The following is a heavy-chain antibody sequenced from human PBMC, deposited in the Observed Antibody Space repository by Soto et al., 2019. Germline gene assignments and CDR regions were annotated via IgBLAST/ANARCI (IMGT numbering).Heavy chain of an antibody. V-gene: IGHV1-69*13. J-gene: IGHJ4*02. Sequence: ASVKVSCKASGGTFSSYAISWVRQAPGQGLEWMGGIIPIFGTANYAQKFQGRVTITADESTSTAYMELSSLGSEDTAVYYCASSVVTAIESFVPFDYWGQGTLVTVSS. CDR2: IIPIFGTA. D-gene: IGHD2-21*02. CDR1: GGTFSSYA. CDR3: ASSVVTAIESFVPFDY.